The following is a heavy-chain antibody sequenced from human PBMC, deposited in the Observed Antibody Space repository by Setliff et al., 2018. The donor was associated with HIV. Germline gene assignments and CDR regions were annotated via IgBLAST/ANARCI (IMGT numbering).Heavy chain of an antibody. CDR2: ITDSGAGT. CDR3: ARRDSDNGHNYCYVGV. Sequence: PGGSLRLSCEASEFTLSRYSMSWVRQAPGKGLEWVSTITDSGAGTFYPDSVRGRFTISRDNAKNTLYLQMNILRVEDTAVYFCARRDSDNGHNYCYVGVWGKGTTVTVSS. D-gene: IGHD2-15*01. CDR1: EFTLSRYS. V-gene: IGHV3-23*01. J-gene: IGHJ6*03.